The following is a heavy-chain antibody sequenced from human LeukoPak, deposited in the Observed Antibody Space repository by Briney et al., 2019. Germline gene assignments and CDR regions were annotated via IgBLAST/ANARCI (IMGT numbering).Heavy chain of an antibody. CDR2: ISYDGSNK. J-gene: IGHJ4*02. Sequence: GGSLRLSCAASGFTFSSYAMHWVRQAPGKGLEWVAVISYDGSNKYYADSVKGRFTISRDNSKNTLYLQMNSLRAEDTAVYYCAKGLGYGNYYYDYWGQGTLVTVCS. CDR1: GFTFSSYA. CDR3: AKGLGYGNYYYDY. D-gene: IGHD4-11*01. V-gene: IGHV3-30-3*01.